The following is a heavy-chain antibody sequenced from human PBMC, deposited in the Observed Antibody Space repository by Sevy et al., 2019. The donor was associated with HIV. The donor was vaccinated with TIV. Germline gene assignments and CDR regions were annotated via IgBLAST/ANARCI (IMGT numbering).Heavy chain of an antibody. CDR1: GFTVNSNY. D-gene: IGHD5-18*01. J-gene: IGHJ4*02. V-gene: IGHV3-66*01. CDR2: IYSDGTT. Sequence: GWSLRLSCAASGFTVNSNYMTWVRQAPGKGLEGVSVIYSDGTTYHADSVKDRFTISRDNFKNTLYLQMNSLRAEDTAVYYCARGKSGYGYALNYWGQGTLVTVSS. CDR3: ARGKSGYGYALNY.